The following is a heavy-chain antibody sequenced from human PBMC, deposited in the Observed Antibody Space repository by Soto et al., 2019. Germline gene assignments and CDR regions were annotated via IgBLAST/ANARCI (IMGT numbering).Heavy chain of an antibody. CDR3: ASSLLRFLEWPLGGGDY. J-gene: IGHJ4*02. V-gene: IGHV1-3*01. Sequence: GASVKVSCKASGYTFTSYAMHWVRQAPGQRLEWMGWINAGNGNTKYSQKFQGRVTITRDTSASTAYMELSSLRSEDTAVYYCASSLLRFLEWPLGGGDYWGQGTLVTVSS. D-gene: IGHD3-3*01. CDR2: INAGNGNT. CDR1: GYTFTSYA.